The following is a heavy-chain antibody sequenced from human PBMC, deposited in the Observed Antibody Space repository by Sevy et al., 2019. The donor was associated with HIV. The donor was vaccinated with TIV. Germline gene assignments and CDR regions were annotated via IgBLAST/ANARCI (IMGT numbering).Heavy chain of an antibody. CDR1: GFTFGGYM. CDR2: VSRNGGTP. J-gene: IGHJ4*02. D-gene: IGHD3-10*01. V-gene: IGHV3-23*01. Sequence: GGSLRLSCAGSGFTFGGYMMNWVRQAPGRGLEWVARVSRNGGTPEYGDSAKGRFTISRDNSKNPVYLQLKELRAEDTALYYCVKEGRDDFNPYLDFWGQGILVTVSS. CDR3: VKEGRDDFNPYLDF.